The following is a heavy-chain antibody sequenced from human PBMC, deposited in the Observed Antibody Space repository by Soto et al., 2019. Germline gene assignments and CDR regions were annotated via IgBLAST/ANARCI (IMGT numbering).Heavy chain of an antibody. V-gene: IGHV5-10-1*01. D-gene: IGHD3-3*01. Sequence: RGESLKISCKGSGYSFTSYWISWVRQMPGKGLEWMGRIDPSDSYTNYSPSFQGHVTISADESISTAYLQWSSLKASDTAMYYCARHTRYYDFWSGYSLSYGMDVWGQGTTVTVSS. J-gene: IGHJ6*02. CDR1: GYSFTSYW. CDR3: ARHTRYYDFWSGYSLSYGMDV. CDR2: IDPSDSYT.